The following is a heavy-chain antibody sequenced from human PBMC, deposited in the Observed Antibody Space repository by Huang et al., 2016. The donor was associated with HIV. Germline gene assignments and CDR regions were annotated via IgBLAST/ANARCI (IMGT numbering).Heavy chain of an antibody. V-gene: IGHV3-9*01. J-gene: IGHJ3*01. CDR3: AKDWGYDFGAFDF. CDR1: GFTFDDYA. CDR2: INWKSGNI. Sequence: EVQLVESGGGLVRPGRSLRLSCAASGFTFDDYAMHWVRQTPGKGLEGVSGINWKSGNIAYADAVRGRFTISRDNAKNSLYLQMNSLRPEDTALYYCAKDWGYDFGAFDFWGRGTMVTVSS. D-gene: IGHD3-16*01.